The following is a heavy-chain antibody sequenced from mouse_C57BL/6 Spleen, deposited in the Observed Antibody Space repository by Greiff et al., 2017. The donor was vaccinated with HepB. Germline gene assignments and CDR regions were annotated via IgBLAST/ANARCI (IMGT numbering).Heavy chain of an antibody. CDR2: ISDGGSYT. CDR1: GFTFSSYA. V-gene: IGHV5-4*01. D-gene: IGHD3-3*01. CDR3: ARERATGYFDV. Sequence: EVKLVESGGGLVKPGGSLKLSCAASGFTFSSYAMSWVRQTPEKRLEWVATISDGGSYTYYPDNVKGRFTISRDNAKNNLYLQMSHLTSEDTAMYYCARERATGYFDVWGKGTTVTGSS. J-gene: IGHJ1*03.